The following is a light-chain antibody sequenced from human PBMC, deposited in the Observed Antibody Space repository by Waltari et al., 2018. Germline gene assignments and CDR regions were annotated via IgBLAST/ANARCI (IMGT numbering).Light chain of an antibody. CDR3: QSYDNTFVV. CDR2: EDH. Sequence: NFLLTQPQSVSESPGKTITISCTRSSGSIVSNYVQWYQRRPGSSPTTLIEEDHRRPSGVPNRFSGSIDSSSNSASLTISGLKTEDEADYFCQSYDNTFVVFGGGTKLTVL. CDR1: SGSIVSNY. J-gene: IGLJ2*01. V-gene: IGLV6-57*01.